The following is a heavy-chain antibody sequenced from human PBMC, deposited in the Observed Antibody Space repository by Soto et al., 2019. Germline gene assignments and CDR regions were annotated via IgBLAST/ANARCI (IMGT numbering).Heavy chain of an antibody. D-gene: IGHD2-2*01. Sequence: GGSLRLSCAASGFTFSSYAMNWVRQAPGKGLEWVSTISGSGGSTYYADSVKGWLTISRDNSKNTLYLKMNSLRAEDTAVYYCAKGPSCCYIDYWGQGALVTVSS. CDR1: GFTFSSYA. J-gene: IGHJ4*02. V-gene: IGHV3-23*01. CDR2: ISGSGGST. CDR3: AKGPSCCYIDY.